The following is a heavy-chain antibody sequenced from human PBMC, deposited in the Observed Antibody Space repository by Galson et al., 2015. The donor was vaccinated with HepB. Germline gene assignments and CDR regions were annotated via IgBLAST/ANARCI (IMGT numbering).Heavy chain of an antibody. CDR2: IWYDGSNK. D-gene: IGHD4-17*01. Sequence: SLRLSCAASGFTFSSYGMHWVRQAPGKGLEWVAVIWYDGSNKYYADSVKGRFTISRDNSKNTLYLQMNSLRAEDTAVYYCAGGRTSLYGDYPLNYWGQGTLVTVSS. V-gene: IGHV3-33*01. CDR1: GFTFSSYG. CDR3: AGGRTSLYGDYPLNY. J-gene: IGHJ4*02.